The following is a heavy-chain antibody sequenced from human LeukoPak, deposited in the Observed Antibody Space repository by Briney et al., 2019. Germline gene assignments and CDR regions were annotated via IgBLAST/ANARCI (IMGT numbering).Heavy chain of an antibody. V-gene: IGHV4-61*02. Sequence: SETLSLTCTVSGGSISSGSHYWNWIRQPAGKGLEWIGRIYASGSTNYNPSLKSRVTISVDRSKNQFSLKLSSVTAADTAVYYCARDQYSYGYLGSHYWGQGTLVTVSS. CDR3: ARDQYSYGYLGSHY. CDR1: GGSISSGSHY. D-gene: IGHD5-18*01. CDR2: IYASGST. J-gene: IGHJ4*02.